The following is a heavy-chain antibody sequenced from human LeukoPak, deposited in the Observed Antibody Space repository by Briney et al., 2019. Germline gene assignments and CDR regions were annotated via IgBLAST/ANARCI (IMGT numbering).Heavy chain of an antibody. V-gene: IGHV1-2*04. J-gene: IGHJ4*02. D-gene: IGHD1-26*01. CDR3: ARASKDSGSDY. CDR1: GYTFTGYY. Sequence: ASVTVSCKASGYTFTGYYMHWVRQAPGQGLEWMGWINPNSGGTNYAQKFQGWVTMTRDTSISTAYMELSRLTSDDTAVYYCARASKDSGSDYWGQGTLVTVSS. CDR2: INPNSGGT.